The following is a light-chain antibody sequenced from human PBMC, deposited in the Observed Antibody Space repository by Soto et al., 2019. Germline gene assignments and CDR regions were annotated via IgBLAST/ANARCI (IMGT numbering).Light chain of an antibody. CDR2: GAS. V-gene: IGKV3-20*01. CDR3: QQYGGSPYT. Sequence: ENVLKHSPGALSLYPGEGATLSCRSSQYIASSYLAWYQQRRGQAPRLLIYGASSRATGIPDRFSGRGSGTDFTLTISRLEPEDFAVYYCQQYGGSPYTFGLGTKVDIK. CDR1: QYIASSY. J-gene: IGKJ2*01.